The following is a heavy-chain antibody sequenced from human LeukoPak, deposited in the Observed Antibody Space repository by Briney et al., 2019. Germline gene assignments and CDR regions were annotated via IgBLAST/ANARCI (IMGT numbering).Heavy chain of an antibody. V-gene: IGHV1-69*04. Sequence: ASVKVSCKASGGTFSSYAISWVRQAPGQGLEWMGRIIPILGIANYAQKFQGRVTITADKSTSTAYMELSSLRSEDTAVYYCARYVVGSCSGGSCYSSNYYYYGMDVWGQGTTVTVSS. CDR3: ARYVVGSCSGGSCYSSNYYYYGMDV. D-gene: IGHD2-15*01. J-gene: IGHJ6*02. CDR1: GGTFSSYA. CDR2: IIPILGIA.